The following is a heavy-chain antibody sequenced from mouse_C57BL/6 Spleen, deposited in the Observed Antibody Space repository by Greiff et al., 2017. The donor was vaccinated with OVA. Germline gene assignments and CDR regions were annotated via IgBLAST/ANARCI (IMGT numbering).Heavy chain of an antibody. CDR1: GYAFSSSW. V-gene: IGHV1-82*01. CDR2: IYPGDGDT. CDR3: ARWGGWYFDV. Sequence: QVQLKESGSELVKPGASVKISCKASGYAFSSSWMNWVKQRPGKGLEWIGRIYPGDGDTNYNGKFKGKATLTADKSSSTAYMQLSSLTSEDSAVYFCARWGGWYFDVWGTGTTVTVSS. J-gene: IGHJ1*03.